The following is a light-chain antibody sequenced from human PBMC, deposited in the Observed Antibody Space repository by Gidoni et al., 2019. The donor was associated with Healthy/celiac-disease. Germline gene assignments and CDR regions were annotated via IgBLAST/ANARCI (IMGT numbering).Light chain of an antibody. CDR3: QQYDNLLPT. J-gene: IGKJ4*01. CDR1: PDISNY. Sequence: DIQMTQSPSSLSASVGDRVTITCQASPDISNYFNWYQQKPGKAPKLLIYDASNLETGVPSRFSGSGSGTDFTFTISSLQPEDIATYYCQQYDNLLPTFGGGTKVEIK. V-gene: IGKV1-33*01. CDR2: DAS.